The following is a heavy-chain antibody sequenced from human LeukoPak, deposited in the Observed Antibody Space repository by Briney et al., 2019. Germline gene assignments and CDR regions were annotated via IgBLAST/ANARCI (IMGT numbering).Heavy chain of an antibody. V-gene: IGHV4-39*01. Sequence: PSETLSLTCTVSGGSISSSNYYWSWIRQPPGKELEGIASINYSGSTYYNPSLKSPVTISVDTSKNQFSLRLSSVTAADKAVYFCARYVVYGSGKYYFDYWGQGSLVTVSS. D-gene: IGHD3-10*01. CDR3: ARYVVYGSGKYYFDY. CDR2: INYSGST. J-gene: IGHJ4*02. CDR1: GGSISSSNYY.